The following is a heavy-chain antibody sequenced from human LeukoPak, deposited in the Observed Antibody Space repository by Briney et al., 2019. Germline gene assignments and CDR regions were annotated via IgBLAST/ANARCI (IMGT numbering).Heavy chain of an antibody. CDR3: ARGNDGWPYYYYYYMDV. Sequence: ASVKVSCKASGDTFINDYFHWVRQAPGQGLEWMGVSNPSGGTASYAQKFQGRVSMTRDMSTSTVYMELRSLRSDDTAVYYCARGNDGWPYYYYYYMDVWGKGTTVIVSS. CDR1: GDTFINDY. J-gene: IGHJ6*03. CDR2: SNPSGGTA. D-gene: IGHD1-1*01. V-gene: IGHV1-46*01.